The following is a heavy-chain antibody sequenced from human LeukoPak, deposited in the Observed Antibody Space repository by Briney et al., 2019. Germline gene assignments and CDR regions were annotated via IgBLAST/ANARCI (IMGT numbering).Heavy chain of an antibody. J-gene: IGHJ4*02. CDR1: GFTFGSHW. Sequence: PGGSLRLSCTASGFTFGSHWMTWVRQAPGKGLEWVASIKQGGSEKYYVDSVKGRFTVSRDNAKNSLSLQMNSLSADDTAIYYCARGPHYGDRVDYLDSWGQGTKVTVSS. D-gene: IGHD4-17*01. CDR3: ARGPHYGDRVDYLDS. V-gene: IGHV3-7*01. CDR2: IKQGGSEK.